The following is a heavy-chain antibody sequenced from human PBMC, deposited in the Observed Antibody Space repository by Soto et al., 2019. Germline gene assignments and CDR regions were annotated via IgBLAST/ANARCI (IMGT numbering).Heavy chain of an antibody. Sequence: SETLSLTCTVSGGSISSYYWSWIRQPPGKGLEWIGYIYYSGSTNYNPSLKSRVTISVDTSKNQFSLKLSSVTAADTAVYYCARDSIAAAGTFGWFDPWGQGTLVTVSS. CDR2: IYYSGST. CDR3: ARDSIAAAGTFGWFDP. V-gene: IGHV4-59*01. CDR1: GGSISSYY. J-gene: IGHJ5*02. D-gene: IGHD6-13*01.